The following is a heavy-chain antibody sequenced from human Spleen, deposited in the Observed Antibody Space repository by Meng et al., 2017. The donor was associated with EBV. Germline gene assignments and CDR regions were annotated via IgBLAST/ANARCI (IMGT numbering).Heavy chain of an antibody. V-gene: IGHV1-69*01. CDR2: IIPIFGTS. J-gene: IGHJ4*02. CDR3: ARASRDFWSGYYPH. D-gene: IGHD3-3*01. Sequence: QVQLWQSGAARQKPGSPVKVSCKASGGTFNTHAISWVRQAPEQGLEWMGGIIPIFGTSNYAQKFQGRVTITADESTRTAYMELSSLRSEDTAMYYCARASRDFWSGYYPHWGQGTLVTVSS. CDR1: GGTFNTHA.